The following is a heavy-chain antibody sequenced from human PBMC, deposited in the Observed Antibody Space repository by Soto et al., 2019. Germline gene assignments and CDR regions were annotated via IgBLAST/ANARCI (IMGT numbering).Heavy chain of an antibody. V-gene: IGHV3-30*18. CDR3: AKDRRPNYYYGMDV. J-gene: IGHJ6*02. Sequence: QVQLVESGGGVVQPGRSLRLSCAASGFTFSSYGMHWVRQAQGKGLEWVAVISYDGSNKYYADSVKGRLTISRDNSKNTLYLQMNRLRAEDTAVYYCAKDRRPNYYYGMDVWGQGTTVTGSS. D-gene: IGHD6-25*01. CDR1: GFTFSSYG. CDR2: ISYDGSNK.